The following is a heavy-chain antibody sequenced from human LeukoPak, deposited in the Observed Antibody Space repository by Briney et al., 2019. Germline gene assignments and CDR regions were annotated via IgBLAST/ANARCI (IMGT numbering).Heavy chain of an antibody. CDR3: ARMYGQQLVRKEYFQH. CDR2: IIPILGIA. V-gene: IGHV1-69*04. Sequence: SVKVSCKASGYTFTSYDINWVRQAPGQGLEWMGRIIPILGIANYEQKFQGRVTITADKSTSTAYMELSSLRSEDTAVYYCARMYGQQLVRKEYFQHWGQGTLVTVSS. CDR1: GYTFTSYD. J-gene: IGHJ1*01. D-gene: IGHD6-13*01.